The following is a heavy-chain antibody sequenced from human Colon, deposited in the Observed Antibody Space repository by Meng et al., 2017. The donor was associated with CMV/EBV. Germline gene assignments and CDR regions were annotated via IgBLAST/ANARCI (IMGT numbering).Heavy chain of an antibody. CDR2: IDYGGSS. CDR1: GGSISATTGHY. V-gene: IGHV4-39*07. D-gene: IGHD3-22*01. CDR3: ARAPPWLITVIVNFDL. J-gene: IGHJ4*02. Sequence: GSLRLSCTVSGGSISATTGHYWGWIRQPPGKGLEWVASIDYGGSSYFNPSLSSRVSMSVDASRNQISLKLRSMTAADTAVYYCARAPPWLITVIVNFDLWGRGTLVTVSS.